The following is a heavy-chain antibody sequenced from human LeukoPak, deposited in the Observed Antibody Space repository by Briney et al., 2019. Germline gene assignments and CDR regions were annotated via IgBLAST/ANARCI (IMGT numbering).Heavy chain of an antibody. CDR3: ASRGRGTYGTYYFDY. CDR1: GGTFSSYA. V-gene: IGHV1-69*05. J-gene: IGHJ4*02. D-gene: IGHD3-10*01. Sequence: ASVKVSCKASGGTFSSYAISWVRQAPGQGLEWMGGIIPIFGTANYAQKFQGRVTITTDESTSTAYMELSSLRSEDTAVYYCASRGRGTYGTYYFDYWGQGTLVTVSS. CDR2: IIPIFGTA.